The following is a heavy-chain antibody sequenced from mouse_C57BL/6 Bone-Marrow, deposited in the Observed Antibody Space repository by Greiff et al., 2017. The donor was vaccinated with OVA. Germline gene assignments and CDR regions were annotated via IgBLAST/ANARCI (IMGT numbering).Heavy chain of an antibody. Sequence: VHVKQSGPELVKPGASVKISCKASGYSFTDYNMNWVKQSHGKSLEWIGLINPNYGTTSYNQKFKVKATLTVDQSTSTAYLQLNSLTSEDSAVYDCARWDVDYWGQGTTLTVSS. CDR3: ARWDVDY. V-gene: IGHV1-39*01. J-gene: IGHJ2*01. D-gene: IGHD4-1*01. CDR1: GYSFTDYN. CDR2: INPNYGTT.